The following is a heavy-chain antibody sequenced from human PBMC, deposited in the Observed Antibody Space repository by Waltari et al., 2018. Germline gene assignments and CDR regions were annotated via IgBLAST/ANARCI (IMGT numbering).Heavy chain of an antibody. CDR1: GGSMNPYY. D-gene: IGHD2-2*01. CDR3: ARGTSSAKESALRF. Sequence: QLQLQESGPGLVKPSETLSLTCNVSGGSMNPYYWTWIRLTPGKGLEWIGCILYSGTTNYNPSLKSRVTISVDTSKNQFSLQVTSVTAADTAVYYCARGTSSAKESALRFWGQGTLVTVSS. CDR2: ILYSGTT. V-gene: IGHV4-59*01. J-gene: IGHJ3*01.